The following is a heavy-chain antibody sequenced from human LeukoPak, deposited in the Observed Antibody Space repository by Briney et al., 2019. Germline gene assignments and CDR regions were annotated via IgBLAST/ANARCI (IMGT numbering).Heavy chain of an antibody. CDR3: ARAALMYSSSWHFDY. D-gene: IGHD6-13*01. CDR1: GYTFTGYY. Sequence: RWASVKVSCKASGYTFTGYYIHWVRQAPGQGLEWMGWISAYNGNTNYAQKLQGRVTMTTDTSTSTAYMELRSLRSDDTAVYYCARAALMYSSSWHFDYWGQGTLVTVSS. V-gene: IGHV1-18*04. CDR2: ISAYNGNT. J-gene: IGHJ4*02.